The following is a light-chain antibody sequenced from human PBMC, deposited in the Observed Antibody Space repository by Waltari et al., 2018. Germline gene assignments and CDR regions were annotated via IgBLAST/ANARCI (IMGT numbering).Light chain of an antibody. CDR1: SSDVGGYDY. V-gene: IGLV2-14*03. J-gene: IGLJ3*02. Sequence: QSALTQPASVSGSPGQSITISCTGTSSDVGGYDYVSWYQQHPGKAPKLLISDVTKRPSGVSNLCSGSKAANTASLTISGLQAEDEADYYCFSYRRSSTWVFGEGTKLTVL. CDR3: FSYRRSSTWV. CDR2: DVT.